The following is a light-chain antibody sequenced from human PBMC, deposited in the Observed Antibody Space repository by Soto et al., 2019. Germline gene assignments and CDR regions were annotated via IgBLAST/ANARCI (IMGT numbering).Light chain of an antibody. CDR1: QSISNW. Sequence: DIQMTQSPSTLSASVGDRVTITCRASQSISNWLAWYQQKPGKAPKLLIYRASSLESGVPSRFSGSGSGREFTLTISSLQPDDVASYYCQQYNSYPWTFGQGTKVDIK. CDR3: QQYNSYPWT. CDR2: RAS. V-gene: IGKV1-5*03. J-gene: IGKJ1*01.